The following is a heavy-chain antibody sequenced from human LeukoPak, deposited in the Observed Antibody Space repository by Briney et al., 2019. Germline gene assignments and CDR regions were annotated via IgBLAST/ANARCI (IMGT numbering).Heavy chain of an antibody. J-gene: IGHJ4*02. CDR1: GGSFSDYY. CDR3: ARGEYYYDSSGYSPDY. CDR2: IYHSGST. D-gene: IGHD3-22*01. Sequence: SETLSLTCAVYGGSFSDYYWTWIRQPPGKGLEWIGEIYHSGSTNYNPSLKSRVTISVDKSKNQFSLKLSSVTAADTAVYYCARGEYYYDSSGYSPDYWGQGTLVTVSS. V-gene: IGHV4-34*01.